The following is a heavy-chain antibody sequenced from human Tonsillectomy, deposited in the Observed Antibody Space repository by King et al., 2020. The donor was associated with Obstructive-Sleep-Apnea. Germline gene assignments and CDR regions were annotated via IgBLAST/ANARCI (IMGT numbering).Heavy chain of an antibody. V-gene: IGHV4-39*07. Sequence: QLQESGPGLVKPSETLSLTCTVSGGSISSSGYYWGWIRQPPGKGLEWIGSIFYSGSTYYNPSLKSRVTISVDTSNIQFSLKLSSVTAADTAIYYCAGRYGDYFFDYWGQGTPVTVSS. D-gene: IGHD4-17*01. CDR1: GGSISSSGYY. J-gene: IGHJ4*02. CDR2: IFYSGST. CDR3: AGRYGDYFFDY.